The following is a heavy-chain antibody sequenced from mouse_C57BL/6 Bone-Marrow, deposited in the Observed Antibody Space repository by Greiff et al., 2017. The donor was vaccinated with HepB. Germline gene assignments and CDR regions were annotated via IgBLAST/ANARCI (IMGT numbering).Heavy chain of an antibody. CDR1: GYTFTSYW. Sequence: VQLQQPGAELVRPGSSVKLSCKASGYTFTSYWMHWVKQRPIQGLEWIGNIDPSDSETHYNQKFKDKATLTVDKSSSTAYMQLSSLTSEDSAVYYCARAAPITTVVATGDFDYWGQGTTLTVSS. CDR3: ARAAPITTVVATGDFDY. CDR2: IDPSDSET. V-gene: IGHV1-52*01. J-gene: IGHJ2*01. D-gene: IGHD1-1*01.